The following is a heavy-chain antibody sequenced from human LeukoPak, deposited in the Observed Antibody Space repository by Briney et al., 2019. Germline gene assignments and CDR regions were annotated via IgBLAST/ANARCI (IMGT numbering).Heavy chain of an antibody. J-gene: IGHJ5*02. CDR1: GYSFTDYY. V-gene: IGHV1-2*02. CDR2: INPNSGGT. D-gene: IGHD2-21*01. Sequence: ASVKVSCKTSGYSFTDYYMHWVRQAPGQGLEWMGWINPNSGGTSSAQKFQGRVTMTRDTSITTVYMEVSWLTSDDTAIYYCARADRLHGGPYLIGPWGQGTLVTISS. CDR3: ARADRLHGGPYLIGP.